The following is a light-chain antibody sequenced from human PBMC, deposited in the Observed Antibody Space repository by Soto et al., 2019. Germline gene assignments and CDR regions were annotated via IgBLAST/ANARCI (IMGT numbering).Light chain of an antibody. CDR3: ETWDTNQWV. Sequence: QSVLTQSSSASASLGSSVKLTCTLSSEHFTYIISWHQQRPGKAPRYLMKLEGGGSYNKGSGVPDRFSGSTSGADRYLTISNLQSEDEADYYCETWDTNQWVFGGGTKLTVL. CDR1: SEHFTYI. V-gene: IGLV4-60*03. CDR2: LEGGGSY. J-gene: IGLJ3*02.